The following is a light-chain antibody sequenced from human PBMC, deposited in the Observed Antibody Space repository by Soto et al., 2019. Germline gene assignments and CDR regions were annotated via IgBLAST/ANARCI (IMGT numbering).Light chain of an antibody. J-gene: IGKJ1*01. Sequence: VVMTQCPSTLSVSPGERATLSCRASRGISSNLAWYQQKPGQAPRLLIYDASTRATGIPARFSGSGSGTEFTLTISSLQSEDFAVYYCHQYNNWPPWTFGQGTKVDIK. CDR1: RGISSN. CDR2: DAS. V-gene: IGKV3-15*01. CDR3: HQYNNWPPWT.